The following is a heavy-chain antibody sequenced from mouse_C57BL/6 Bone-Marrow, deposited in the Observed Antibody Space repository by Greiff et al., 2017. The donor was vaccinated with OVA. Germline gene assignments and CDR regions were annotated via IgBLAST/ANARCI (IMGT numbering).Heavy chain of an antibody. J-gene: IGHJ2*01. Sequence: QVQLQQSGPELVKPGASVKISCKASGYAFSSAWMNWVKQRPGKGLEWIGRIYPGDGDTNYNGKFKGKAILTADKSSSTAYMELRSLSSEDSAVYYCTSKDFDYWGQGTTLTVSS. V-gene: IGHV1-82*01. CDR3: TSKDFDY. CDR2: IYPGDGDT. CDR1: GYAFSSAW.